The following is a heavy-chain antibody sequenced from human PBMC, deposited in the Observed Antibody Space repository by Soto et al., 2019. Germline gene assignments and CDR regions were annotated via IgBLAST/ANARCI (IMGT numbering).Heavy chain of an antibody. V-gene: IGHV3-23*01. D-gene: IGHD2-2*01. CDR2: ISGGGEDT. CDR3: AREGGYCSSTSCQGIDY. Sequence: PGGSLRLSCAASGFTFSSYAMNWVRQVPGKGLECVSAISGGGEDTSYADSVKGRFTVSRDNSRNTLYLQMNSLRAEDTAMYYCAREGGYCSSTSCQGIDYWGQGTLVTVSS. CDR1: GFTFSSYA. J-gene: IGHJ4*02.